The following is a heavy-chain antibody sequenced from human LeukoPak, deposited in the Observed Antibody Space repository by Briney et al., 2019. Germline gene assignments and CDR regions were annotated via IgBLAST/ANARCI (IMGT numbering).Heavy chain of an antibody. CDR3: AKDLGDYGDPNWFDP. CDR1: GFTFSSYA. Sequence: GGSLRLSCAASGFTFSSYAMSWVRQAPGKGLEWVSATSGSGGSTYYADSVKGRFTISRDNSKNTLYLQMNSLRAEDTAVYYCAKDLGDYGDPNWFDPWGQGTLVTVSS. CDR2: TSGSGGST. V-gene: IGHV3-23*01. D-gene: IGHD4-17*01. J-gene: IGHJ5*02.